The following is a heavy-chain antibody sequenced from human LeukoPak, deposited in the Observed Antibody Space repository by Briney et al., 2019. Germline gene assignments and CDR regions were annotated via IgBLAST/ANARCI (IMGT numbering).Heavy chain of an antibody. J-gene: IGHJ1*01. D-gene: IGHD6-19*01. CDR3: ARGYSSGWEYFQH. CDR1: GFTFSSYS. CDR2: ISSSSSYI. Sequence: GGSLRLSCAASGFTFSSYSMNWVRQAPGKGLEWVSSISSSSSYIYYADSVKGRFTIPRDNAKNSLYLQMNSLRAEDTAVYYCARGYSSGWEYFQHWGQGTLVTVSS. V-gene: IGHV3-21*01.